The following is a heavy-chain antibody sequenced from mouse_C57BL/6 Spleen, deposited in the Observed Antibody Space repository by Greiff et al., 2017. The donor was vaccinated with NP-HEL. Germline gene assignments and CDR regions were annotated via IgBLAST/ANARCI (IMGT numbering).Heavy chain of an antibody. J-gene: IGHJ2*01. D-gene: IGHD1-1*01. CDR3: ARKHYYGSSGFDY. CDR2: ISSGSSTI. V-gene: IGHV5-17*01. CDR1: GFTFSDYG. Sequence: EVQGVESGGGLVKPGGSLKLSCAASGFTFSDYGMHWVRQAPEKGLEWVAYISSGSSTIYYADTVKGRFTISRDNAKNTLFLQMTSLRSEDTAMYYCARKHYYGSSGFDYWGQGTTLTVSS.